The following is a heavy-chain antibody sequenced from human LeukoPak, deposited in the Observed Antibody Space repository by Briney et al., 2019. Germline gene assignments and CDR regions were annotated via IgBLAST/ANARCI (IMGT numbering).Heavy chain of an antibody. CDR1: GFNFANHA. Sequence: GSLRLSCAASGFNFANHAMSWVRQTPGKGLEWVSAISGGGDITYYADSVTGRFTISRDNSKDTLFLQMHSLRPGDTAVYYCVREDTPATANYWGQGTLVTIS. CDR2: ISGGGDIT. D-gene: IGHD2-21*02. J-gene: IGHJ4*02. V-gene: IGHV3-23*01. CDR3: VREDTPATANY.